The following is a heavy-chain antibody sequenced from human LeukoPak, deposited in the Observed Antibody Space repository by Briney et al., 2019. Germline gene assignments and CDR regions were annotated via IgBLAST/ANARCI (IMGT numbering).Heavy chain of an antibody. D-gene: IGHD3-22*01. J-gene: IGHJ4*02. V-gene: IGHV3-74*01. CDR2: INSDGSST. CDR1: GFTFSSYW. CDR3: ARAAGGLLLPYSPFDY. Sequence: GSLRLSCAASGFTFSSYWMHWVRQAPGKGLVWVSRINSDGSSTGYADSVKGRFTISRDNAKNSLYLQMNSLRAEDTAVYYCARAAGGLLLPYSPFDYWGQGTLVTVSS.